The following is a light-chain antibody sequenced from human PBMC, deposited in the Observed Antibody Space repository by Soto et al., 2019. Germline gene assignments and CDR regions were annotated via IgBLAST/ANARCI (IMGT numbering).Light chain of an antibody. CDR3: QQYNTYSST. CDR2: DAS. CDR1: KSISSY. Sequence: DIQMTQSPSTLSASVGDRVTITCRASKSISSYLAWYQQKPGKAPKLLIYDASKLESGVPSRFRGSGSGTEFTLAIASLQPDDFATYYCQQYNTYSSTFGQGTKLEIK. V-gene: IGKV1-5*01. J-gene: IGKJ2*01.